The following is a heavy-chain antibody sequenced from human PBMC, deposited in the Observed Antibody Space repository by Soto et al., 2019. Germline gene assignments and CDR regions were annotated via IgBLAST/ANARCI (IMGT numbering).Heavy chain of an antibody. CDR3: ARYRREAVAGYTLDN. J-gene: IGHJ4*02. V-gene: IGHV4-59*01. Sequence: PSETLSLSCTVSGGSISSNYWTWIRQPPGKGLEWIGYVYNSGSTNYNPSLKSRVTISEDTSKSQFSLKVNSMTAADTAVYYCARYRREAVAGYTLDNWGQGILVTVSS. D-gene: IGHD6-13*01. CDR1: GGSISSNY. CDR2: VYNSGST.